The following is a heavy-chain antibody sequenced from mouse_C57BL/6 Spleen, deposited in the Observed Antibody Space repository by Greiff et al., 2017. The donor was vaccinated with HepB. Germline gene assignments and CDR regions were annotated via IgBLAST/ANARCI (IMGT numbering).Heavy chain of an antibody. CDR1: GYTFTSYW. D-gene: IGHD2-2*01. CDR3: ARDLLWLRRGFAY. J-gene: IGHJ3*01. CDR2: IHPSDSDT. V-gene: IGHV1-74*01. Sequence: VKLMESGAELVKPGASVKVSCKASGYTFTSYWMHWVKQRPGQGLEWIGRIHPSDSDTNYNQKFKGKATLTVDKSSSTAYMQLSSLTSEDSAVYYCARDLLWLRRGFAYWGQGTLVTVSA.